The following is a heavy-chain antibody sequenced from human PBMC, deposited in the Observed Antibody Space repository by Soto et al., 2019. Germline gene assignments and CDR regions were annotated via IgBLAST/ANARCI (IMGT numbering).Heavy chain of an antibody. J-gene: IGHJ4*02. V-gene: IGHV1-2*02. CDR2: INPNTGGT. Sequence: QVQLVQSGAEVKKPGASVKVSCTSSGYTFTDYFIHWVRQAPGQGLEWMGYINPNTGGTNYAQKFQGRVTMARDTSITSDYMELSWLTSDDTAVYYCATSLSTIAARPDYWGQGTLVTVSS. CDR3: ATSLSTIAARPDY. CDR1: GYTFTDYF. D-gene: IGHD6-6*01.